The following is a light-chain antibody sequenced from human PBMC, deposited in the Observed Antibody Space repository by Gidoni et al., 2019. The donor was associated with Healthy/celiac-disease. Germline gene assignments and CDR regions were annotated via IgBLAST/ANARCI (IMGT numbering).Light chain of an antibody. V-gene: IGKV3-20*01. CDR2: GAS. CDR3: QQYGSSLYT. CDR1: QSVSSSY. Sequence: DIVLTPSPGTLSLSPGERATLSCRASQSVSSSYLAWYQQKPGQAPRLLIYGASSRATGIPDRFSGSGSGTDFTLTISRLEPEDFAVYYCQQYGSSLYTFXXXTKLEIK. J-gene: IGKJ2*01.